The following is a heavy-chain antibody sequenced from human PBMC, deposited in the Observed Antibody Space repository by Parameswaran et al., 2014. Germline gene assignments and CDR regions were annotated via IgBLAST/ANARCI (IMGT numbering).Heavy chain of an antibody. CDR3: ARDRIVVVPAAMRVYYYGMDV. Sequence: WVRQAPGQGLEWMGWINPNSGGTNYAQKFQGRVTMTRDTSISTAYMELSRLRSDDTAVYYCARDRIVVVPAAMRVYYYGMDVWGQGTTVTVSS. CDR2: INPNSGGT. J-gene: IGHJ6*02. D-gene: IGHD2-2*01. V-gene: IGHV1-2*02.